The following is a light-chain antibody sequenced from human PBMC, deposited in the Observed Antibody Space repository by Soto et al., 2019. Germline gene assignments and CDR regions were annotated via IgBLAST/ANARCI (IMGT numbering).Light chain of an antibody. CDR1: SSDVGGYNY. J-gene: IGLJ1*01. CDR3: SSYTSSSTLYV. CDR2: DVS. Sequence: QSALTQPASVSGSPGQSITISCTGTSSDVGGYNYVSWYQQHPGKDPKLMIYDVSNRPSGVSNRFSGSKSGNTASLTISGIQAEDEADYSCSSYTSSSTLYVFGTGTKVTVL. V-gene: IGLV2-14*01.